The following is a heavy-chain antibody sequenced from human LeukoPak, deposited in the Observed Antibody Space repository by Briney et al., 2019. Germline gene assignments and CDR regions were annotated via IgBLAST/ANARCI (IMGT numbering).Heavy chain of an antibody. D-gene: IGHD6-19*01. V-gene: IGHV4-39*07. Sequence: PSETLSLTCTVSGGSISSSSYYWGWIRQPPGKGLEWIGSIYYSGSTYYNPSLKSRVTISVDTSKNQFSLKLSSVTAADTAVYYCARSLDSSGWGYFDYWGQGTLVTVSS. J-gene: IGHJ4*02. CDR2: IYYSGST. CDR1: GGSISSSSYY. CDR3: ARSLDSSGWGYFDY.